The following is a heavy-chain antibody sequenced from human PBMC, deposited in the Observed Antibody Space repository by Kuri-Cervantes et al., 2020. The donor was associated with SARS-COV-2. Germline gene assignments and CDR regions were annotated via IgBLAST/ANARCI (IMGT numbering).Heavy chain of an antibody. J-gene: IGHJ4*02. CDR2: IYHSGST. Sequence: SETLSLTCAVSGGSISSSNWWSWVRHPPGKGLEWIGEIYHSGSTNYNPSLKSRVTISVDKSKNQFSLKLSSVTAADTAVYYCARVRGHYYDSSGYPDYWGQGTLVTVSS. CDR3: ARVRGHYYDSSGYPDY. CDR1: GGSISSSNW. D-gene: IGHD3-22*01. V-gene: IGHV4-4*02.